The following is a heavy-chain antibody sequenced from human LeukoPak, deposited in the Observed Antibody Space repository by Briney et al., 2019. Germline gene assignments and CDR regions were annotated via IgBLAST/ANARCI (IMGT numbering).Heavy chain of an antibody. D-gene: IGHD3-10*01. CDR2: ISYDGSNK. Sequence: GGSLRLSCAASGFTFSSYGMHWVRQAPGKGLEWVAVISYDGSNKYYADSVKGRFTISRDNAKNSLFLQMNSLRVEDTAVYYCAGERFHGSGAPKYDYWGQGTLVTVSS. V-gene: IGHV3-30*03. J-gene: IGHJ4*02. CDR1: GFTFSSYG. CDR3: AGERFHGSGAPKYDY.